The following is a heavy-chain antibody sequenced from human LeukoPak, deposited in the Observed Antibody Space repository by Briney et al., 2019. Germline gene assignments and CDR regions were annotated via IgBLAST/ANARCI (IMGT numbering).Heavy chain of an antibody. V-gene: IGHV1-8*01. CDR1: GYTFTSYD. J-gene: IGHJ4*02. CDR3: ARLDFWSGYYPDY. D-gene: IGHD3-3*01. Sequence: ASVKVSCKASGYTFTSYDINWVRQATGQGLEWMGWMNPNSGSTGYAQKFQGRVTMTRNTSISTAYMELSSLRSEDTAVYYCARLDFWSGYYPDYWGQGTLVTVSS. CDR2: MNPNSGST.